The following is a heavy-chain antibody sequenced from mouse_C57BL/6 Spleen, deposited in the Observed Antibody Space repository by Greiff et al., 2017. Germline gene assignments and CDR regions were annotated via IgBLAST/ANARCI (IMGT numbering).Heavy chain of an antibody. CDR2: IDPEDGET. CDR3: ATYGSSHWYFDV. J-gene: IGHJ1*03. Sequence: DVKLQESGAELVKPGASVKLSCTASGFNIKDYYMHWVKQRTEQGLEWIGRIDPEDGETKYAPKFQGKATITADTSSNTAYLQLSSLTSEDTAVYYCATYGSSHWYFDVWGTGTTVTVSS. V-gene: IGHV14-2*01. D-gene: IGHD1-1*01. CDR1: GFNIKDYY.